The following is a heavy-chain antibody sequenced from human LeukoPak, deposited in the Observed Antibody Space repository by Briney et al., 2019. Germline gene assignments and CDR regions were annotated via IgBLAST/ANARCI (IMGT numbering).Heavy chain of an antibody. CDR1: GFTLSSYW. J-gene: IGHJ4*02. CDR2: ISGSGGST. CDR3: AKVRKATENDY. V-gene: IGHV3-23*01. D-gene: IGHD5-12*01. Sequence: GGSLRLSCVASGFTLSSYWMSWVRQAPGKGLEWVSAISGSGGSTYYADSVKGRFTISRDNSKNTLYLQMNSLRAEDTAVYYCAKVRKATENDYWGQGTLVTVSS.